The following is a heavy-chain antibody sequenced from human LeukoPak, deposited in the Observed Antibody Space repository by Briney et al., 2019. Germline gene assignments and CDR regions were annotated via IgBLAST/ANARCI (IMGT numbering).Heavy chain of an antibody. CDR3: ARGNTHTSGYLIVGNWFDP. CDR1: GGTVNSSTYY. V-gene: IGHV4-39*01. Sequence: SETLSLTCTVSGGTVNSSTYYWGWIRQPPGKGLEWTGSIYYSGSTFYNPSLRDRVTISVDSAKNQVSLKLTSVTVADTAVYYCARGNTHTSGYLIVGNWFDPWGRGTLVTVSS. CDR2: IYYSGST. D-gene: IGHD6-25*01. J-gene: IGHJ5*02.